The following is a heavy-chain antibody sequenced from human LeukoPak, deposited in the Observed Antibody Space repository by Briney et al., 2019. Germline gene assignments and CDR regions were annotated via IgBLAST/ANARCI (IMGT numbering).Heavy chain of an antibody. J-gene: IGHJ5*02. CDR3: ARLPFPRGYSYGYEFDP. D-gene: IGHD5-18*01. V-gene: IGHV1-46*01. CDR1: GYTFTSYY. Sequence: ASVKVSCKASGYTFTSYYMHWVRQAPGQGLEWMGIINPSGGSTSYAQKFQGRVTMTRDTSTSTVYMELSRLRSEDTAVYYCARLPFPRGYSYGYEFDPWGQGTLVTVSS. CDR2: INPSGGST.